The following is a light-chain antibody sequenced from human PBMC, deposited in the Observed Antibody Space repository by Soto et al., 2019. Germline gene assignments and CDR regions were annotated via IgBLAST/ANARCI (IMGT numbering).Light chain of an antibody. J-gene: IGLJ2*01. V-gene: IGLV1-40*01. CDR1: SSNIGAGYD. CDR3: QSYDSSLSGSRVV. Sequence: QAVVTQPPSVSGAPGQRVTISCTGSSSNIGAGYDVHWYQQLPGTAPKLLIYGNSNRPSGVPDRFSGSKSGTSASLAITGLQAEEEADYYCQSYDSSLSGSRVVFGGRTQLTVL. CDR2: GNS.